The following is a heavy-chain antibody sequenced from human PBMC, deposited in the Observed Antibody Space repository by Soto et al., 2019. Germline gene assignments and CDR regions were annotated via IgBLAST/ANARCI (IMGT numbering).Heavy chain of an antibody. CDR2: IDSNGGT. CDR1: DDSSSNYK. D-gene: IGHD3-10*01. Sequence: PSETLSLTYTVSDDSSSNYKWSWIRQPPGRRLEWIGYIDSNGGTSYNPSLQSRVTISIDTSTKQFFLKLSSVTAADTAVYYCVRQGFGRLHGLVGVWGQGTTVTVSS. V-gene: IGHV4-59*08. CDR3: VRQGFGRLHGLVGV. J-gene: IGHJ6*02.